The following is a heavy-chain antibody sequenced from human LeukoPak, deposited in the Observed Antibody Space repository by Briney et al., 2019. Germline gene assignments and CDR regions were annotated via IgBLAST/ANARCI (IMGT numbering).Heavy chain of an antibody. D-gene: IGHD5-24*01. J-gene: IGHJ4*02. CDR3: AREGGRLQSIY. V-gene: IGHV3-30*03. Sequence: GGSLRLSCAASGFTFSSYGMHWVRQSPGRGLEWVSFVSFDGSNEFYADSLKGRFTISRDNSKDTLYLQMNSLRAEGTAVYYCAREGGRLQSIYWGQGTLVTVSS. CDR2: VSFDGSNE. CDR1: GFTFSSYG.